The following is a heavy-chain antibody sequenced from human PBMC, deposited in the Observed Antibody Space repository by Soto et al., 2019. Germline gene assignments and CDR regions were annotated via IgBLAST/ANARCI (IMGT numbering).Heavy chain of an antibody. CDR1: GFTFSSYA. V-gene: IGHV3-23*01. CDR3: AKGSKYFRVYWFDP. D-gene: IGHD3-9*01. Sequence: GGSLRLSCAASGFTFSSYAMSWVRQAPGKGLEWVSAISGSGGSTYYADSVKGRFTISRDNSKNTLNLKMNSLRAEDTAVYYCAKGSKYFRVYWFDPWGQGTLVTVSS. CDR2: ISGSGGST. J-gene: IGHJ5*02.